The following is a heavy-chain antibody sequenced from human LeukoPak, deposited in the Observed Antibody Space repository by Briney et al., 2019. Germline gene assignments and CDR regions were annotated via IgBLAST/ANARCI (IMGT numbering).Heavy chain of an antibody. CDR1: GYTFTGYY. CDR3: AREKMVGAPKLLDY. CDR2: INRTSGCK. Sequence: APLRVSCTASGYTFTGYYLPWVRQAPGQRLEWMGWINRTSGCKTDAQEFQGRVTMTRDTSISKVHMELSRLRSDDTAVYVCAREKMVGAPKLLDYWGQGTLVTVSS. V-gene: IGHV1-2*02. J-gene: IGHJ4*02. D-gene: IGHD1-26*01.